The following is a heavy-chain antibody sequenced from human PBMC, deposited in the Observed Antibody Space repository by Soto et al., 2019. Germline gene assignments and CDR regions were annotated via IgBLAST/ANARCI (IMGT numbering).Heavy chain of an antibody. CDR3: ARGPGGDYGFGWYFDL. V-gene: IGHV4-30-2*01. CDR1: GGSVSSGVYY. CDR2: IYHSGST. Sequence: TLALTCSFSGGSVSSGVYYWRWIRQPPGKGLEWIGYIYHSGSTYYNPSLKSRVTISVDRSKNQFSLKLSSVTAADTAVYYCARGPGGDYGFGWYFDLWGRGTLVT. J-gene: IGHJ2*01. D-gene: IGHD4-17*01.